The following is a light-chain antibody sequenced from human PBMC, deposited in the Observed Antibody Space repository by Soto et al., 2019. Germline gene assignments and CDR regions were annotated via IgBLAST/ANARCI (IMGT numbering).Light chain of an antibody. CDR3: SSYTTGGSYV. CDR1: IRAVGGYNS. CDR2: DVS. J-gene: IGLJ1*01. Sequence: QSVLTQPASVSGSPGLSIAISCTGTIRAVGGYNSVAWYQQQPGKVPKLMIYDVSNRPSGVSNRFSGSKSGNTASLTISGLQADDEGDYYCSSYTTGGSYVFGTGTKLTVL. V-gene: IGLV2-14*01.